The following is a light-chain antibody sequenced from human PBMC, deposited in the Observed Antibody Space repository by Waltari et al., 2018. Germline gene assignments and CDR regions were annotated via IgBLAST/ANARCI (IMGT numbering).Light chain of an antibody. CDR2: QDH. Sequence: SYDLTQPPSLSVSPGQTATIACSGDNLGDKYVAGYQQKPGQSPVLLVYQDHKRPSGIPARFSGSNSGNTATLTISGTLSMDEADYYCQAWDSGPSGYVFGPGTRVTVL. V-gene: IGLV3-1*01. CDR3: QAWDSGPSGYV. J-gene: IGLJ1*01. CDR1: NLGDKY.